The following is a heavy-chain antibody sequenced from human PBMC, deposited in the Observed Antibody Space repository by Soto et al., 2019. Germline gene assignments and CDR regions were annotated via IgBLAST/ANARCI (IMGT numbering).Heavy chain of an antibody. Sequence: GGSLRLSCAASGVTFTNLAMSWVRQPPGRGLEWVSTISGDGLHTYYADSVKGRFAISRDSPKNMLYLQMDRLRAGDTATYYCTNDIVVVMTANNYWGRGTPVTVSS. V-gene: IGHV3-23*01. CDR2: ISGDGLHT. J-gene: IGHJ4*02. D-gene: IGHD2-21*02. CDR1: GVTFTNLA. CDR3: TNDIVVVMTANNY.